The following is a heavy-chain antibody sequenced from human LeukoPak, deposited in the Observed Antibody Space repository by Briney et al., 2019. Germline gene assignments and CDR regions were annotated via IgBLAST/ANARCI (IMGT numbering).Heavy chain of an antibody. J-gene: IGHJ3*02. CDR2: IKQDGSEK. V-gene: IGHV3-7*01. Sequence: GGSLRLTCAASGFTFSSYWMSWVRQAPGKGLEWVANIKQDGSEKYYVDSVKGRFTISRDNAKNSLYLQMNSLRAEDTAVYYCARSFYGDYIDAFDIWGQGTMVTVSS. CDR3: ARSFYGDYIDAFDI. D-gene: IGHD4-17*01. CDR1: GFTFSSYW.